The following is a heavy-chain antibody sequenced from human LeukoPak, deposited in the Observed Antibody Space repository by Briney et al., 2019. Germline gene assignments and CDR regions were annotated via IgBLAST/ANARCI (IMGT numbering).Heavy chain of an antibody. J-gene: IGHJ4*02. Sequence: GGSLRLSCAASGFPFAPFWMTWVRQAPGKGPEFVATMNRDGSEVAYGNSVRGRFTISRDNAKNSLCLQMYSLRAEDTAVYYCARGIDEWLYLNYWGQGALVTVSS. V-gene: IGHV3-7*04. CDR3: ARGIDEWLYLNY. CDR1: GFPFAPFW. D-gene: IGHD3-3*01. CDR2: MNRDGSEV.